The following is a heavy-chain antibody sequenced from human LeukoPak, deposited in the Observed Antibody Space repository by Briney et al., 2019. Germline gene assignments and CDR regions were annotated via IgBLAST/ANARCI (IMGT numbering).Heavy chain of an antibody. J-gene: IGHJ6*03. CDR3: ARYSEVYYYVDV. CDR2: IRSYSSYI. V-gene: IGHV3-21*01. CDR1: GFTFITYW. D-gene: IGHD2-21*01. Sequence: GGSLRLSCAASGFTFITYWMTWVRQAPGKGMEWVATIRSYSSYIHYGDSVKGRFTISRDDAERSVYLQMDNVRVEDTAVYFCARYSEVYYYVDVWGTGTTVTVSS.